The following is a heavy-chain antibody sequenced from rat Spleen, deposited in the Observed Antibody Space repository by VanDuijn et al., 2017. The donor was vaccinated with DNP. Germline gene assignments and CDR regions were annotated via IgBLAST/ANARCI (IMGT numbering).Heavy chain of an antibody. CDR3: ARVQVGYYAMDA. J-gene: IGHJ4*01. D-gene: IGHD1-1*01. Sequence: EVQLVESGGGLVQPGRSLKLSCAASGFTFSDYYMAWVRQAPKKGLEWVATINYDGTRTYYRDSVKGRFTISRDNARSILYLQMDSLGSEDTATYYCARVQVGYYAMDAWGQGTSVTVSS. V-gene: IGHV5-7*01. CDR1: GFTFSDYY. CDR2: INYDGTRT.